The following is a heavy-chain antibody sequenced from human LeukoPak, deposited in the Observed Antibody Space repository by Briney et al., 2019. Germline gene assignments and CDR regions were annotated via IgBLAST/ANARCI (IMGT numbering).Heavy chain of an antibody. D-gene: IGHD6-19*01. CDR3: ARAVQWLVPGRGWFDP. Sequence: ASVKVSCKASGYTFTSYDINWVRQATGQGFEWMGWMSPSTGNTGYAQKFQGRVTMTRYTSVSTAYMELSSLRSEDTAVYYCARAVQWLVPGRGWFDPWGQGTLVTVSS. V-gene: IGHV1-8*01. J-gene: IGHJ5*02. CDR1: GYTFTSYD. CDR2: MSPSTGNT.